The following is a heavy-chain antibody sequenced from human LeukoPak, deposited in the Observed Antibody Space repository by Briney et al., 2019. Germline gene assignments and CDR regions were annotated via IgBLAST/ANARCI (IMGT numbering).Heavy chain of an antibody. J-gene: IGHJ5*02. Sequence: GRSLRLSCAASGFTFTNYAMNWVRQAPGKGLEWVATVSYDGTDTSYADSVKGRFAIFRDNSKNTLYLQMNSLRTEDTAVYYCVRASGFCTNGVCPSFDPWGQGTLVTVSS. CDR1: GFTFTNYA. V-gene: IGHV3-30*09. CDR3: VRASGFCTNGVCPSFDP. D-gene: IGHD2-8*01. CDR2: VSYDGTDT.